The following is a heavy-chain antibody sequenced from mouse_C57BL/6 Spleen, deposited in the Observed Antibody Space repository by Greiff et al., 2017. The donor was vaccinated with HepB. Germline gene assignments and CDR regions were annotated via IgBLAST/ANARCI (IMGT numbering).Heavy chain of an antibody. CDR1: GYTFTDYN. Sequence: VQLQQSGPELVKPGASVKIPCKASGYTFTDYNMDWVKQSHGKSLEWIGDINPNNGGTIYNQKFKGKATLTVDKSSSTAYMELRSLTSEDTAVYYCARMWGLYDYPWFAYWGQGTLVTVSA. D-gene: IGHD2-4*01. J-gene: IGHJ3*01. CDR3: ARMWGLYDYPWFAY. CDR2: INPNNGGT. V-gene: IGHV1-18*01.